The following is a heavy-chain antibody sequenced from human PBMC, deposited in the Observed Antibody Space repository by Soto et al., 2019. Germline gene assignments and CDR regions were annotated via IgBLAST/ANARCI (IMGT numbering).Heavy chain of an antibody. Sequence: GPTLVNPTQTLTLTCTFSGFSLSTTGMCVSWIRQPPGKALEWLALIDWGDDKYYSTSLKSRLTISKDTSKNQVVLTMTNMDPVDTATYYCARTRAYYYDSSAYPLDYWGQGTLVTVSS. CDR3: ARTRAYYYDSSAYPLDY. D-gene: IGHD3-22*01. J-gene: IGHJ4*02. V-gene: IGHV2-70*01. CDR2: IDWGDDK. CDR1: GFSLSTTGMC.